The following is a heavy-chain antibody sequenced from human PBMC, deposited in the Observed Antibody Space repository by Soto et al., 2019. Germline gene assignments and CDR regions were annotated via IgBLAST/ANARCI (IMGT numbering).Heavy chain of an antibody. Sequence: SSETLSLTCTVSGGSISSGGYYWSWIRQHPGKGLEWIGYIYYSGSTYYNPSLKSRVTISVDTSKNQFSLKLSSVTAADTAVYYCARGSKGRYKINWFDPWGQGTLVTVSS. D-gene: IGHD1-1*01. CDR2: IYYSGST. CDR1: GGSISSGGYY. V-gene: IGHV4-31*03. J-gene: IGHJ5*02. CDR3: ARGSKGRYKINWFDP.